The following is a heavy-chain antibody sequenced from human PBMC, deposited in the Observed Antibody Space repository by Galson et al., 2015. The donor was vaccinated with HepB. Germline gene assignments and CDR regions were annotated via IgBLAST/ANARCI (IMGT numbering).Heavy chain of an antibody. CDR1: GYSFTSYW. D-gene: IGHD2-15*01. J-gene: IGHJ4*02. CDR2: IDPSDSYT. Sequence: QSGAEVKKPGESLRISCKGSGYSFTSYWISWVRQMPGKGLEWMGRIDPSDSYTNYSPSFQGHVTISADKSISTAYLQWSSLKASDTAMYYCARRTPYCSGGSCYYYFDYWGQGTLVTVSS. CDR3: ARRTPYCSGGSCYYYFDY. V-gene: IGHV5-10-1*01.